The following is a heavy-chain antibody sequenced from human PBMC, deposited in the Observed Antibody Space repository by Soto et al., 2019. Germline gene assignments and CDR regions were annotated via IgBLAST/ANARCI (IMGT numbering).Heavy chain of an antibody. CDR2: IFPLTDIP. CDR1: GGTFRNYP. J-gene: IGHJ4*02. CDR3: ARGPLVVLNYFES. Sequence: QVQLVQSGTEVKKPGSSMKVSCKASGGTFRNYPINWVRQAPGQGLEWMGSIFPLTDIPDYAQNFQARLTISADKSTSTAYMELSILTSDDTAMYFCARGPLVVLNYFESWGQGTLVTVSS. V-gene: IGHV1-69*02.